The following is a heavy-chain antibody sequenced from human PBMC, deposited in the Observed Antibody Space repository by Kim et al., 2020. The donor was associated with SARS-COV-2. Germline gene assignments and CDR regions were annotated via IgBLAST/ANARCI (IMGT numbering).Heavy chain of an antibody. J-gene: IGHJ6*02. D-gene: IGHD7-27*01. V-gene: IGHV3-49*03. CDR3: ARQNGDVQDYYYGLDV. CDR1: GFTFGDHA. Sequence: GGSLRLSCTSSGFTFGDHALSWFRQAPGKGLEWVSFIRSNAYGGTTEHAASVKGRFTISRDDSKNIAYLQMNSLRTEDTAVYYCARQNGDVQDYYYGLDVWGQGATVTVAS. CDR2: IRSNAYGGTT.